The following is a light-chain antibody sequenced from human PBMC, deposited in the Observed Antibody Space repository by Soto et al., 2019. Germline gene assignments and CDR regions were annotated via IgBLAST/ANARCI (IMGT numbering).Light chain of an antibody. J-gene: IGKJ5*01. CDR2: DAS. CDR3: QQRSNWLLT. CDR1: QSVTHY. V-gene: IGKV3-11*01. Sequence: IVLTQSPATLSLSPGEKATLSCRASQSVTHYLAWYQHKPGQAPRLLIYDASSRATGIPARFSGSGSGTDFTLTISSLEPEDFAVYYCQQRSNWLLTFGQGTRL.